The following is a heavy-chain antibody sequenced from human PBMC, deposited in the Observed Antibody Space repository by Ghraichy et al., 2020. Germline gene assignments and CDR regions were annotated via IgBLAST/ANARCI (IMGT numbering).Heavy chain of an antibody. CDR1: GDTLSNLS. Sequence: ASVKVSCKVSGDTLSNLSMYLVRQSPGKGLEWMGGFDPEKGETLYAQNFQGRVSISEDTSTDTAYMELSGLRSDDMAFYYCAKGNGYNYDGRGFYYFHYWGQGTLVSVTS. D-gene: IGHD5-24*01. CDR2: FDPEKGET. CDR3: AKGNGYNYDGRGFYYFHY. J-gene: IGHJ4*02. V-gene: IGHV1-24*01.